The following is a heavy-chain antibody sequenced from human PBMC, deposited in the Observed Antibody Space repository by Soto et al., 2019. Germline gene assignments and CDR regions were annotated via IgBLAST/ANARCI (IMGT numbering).Heavy chain of an antibody. V-gene: IGHV1-46*01. CDR1: GYTFISYY. J-gene: IGHJ4*02. D-gene: IGHD5-18*01. Sequence: QVQLVQSGAEVKKPGASVKVSCRASGYTFISYYIHWVRQAPGQGLEWMGLINPSDAYTDYAQKFQGRVTLNRDTSTSIVYMELSSLRSEDTAIYYCARDHVDTPMTNFDYWGQVTLVTVSS. CDR2: INPSDAYT. CDR3: ARDHVDTPMTNFDY.